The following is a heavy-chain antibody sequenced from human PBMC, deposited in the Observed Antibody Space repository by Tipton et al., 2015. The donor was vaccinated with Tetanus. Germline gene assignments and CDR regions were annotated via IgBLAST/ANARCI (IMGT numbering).Heavy chain of an antibody. CDR1: GLTFSSYA. Sequence: LRLSCAASGLTFSSYAMTWVRQAPGKGLEWLGHIFSGGTTFYSPSLNGRVSMSLDTSKNLFALRLASVTAADTAVYYCARDRHPYRISGAFRGNDALDIWGPGALVTVSS. D-gene: IGHD1-26*01. CDR2: IFSGGTT. V-gene: IGHV4-31*02. CDR3: ARDRHPYRISGAFRGNDALDI. J-gene: IGHJ3*02.